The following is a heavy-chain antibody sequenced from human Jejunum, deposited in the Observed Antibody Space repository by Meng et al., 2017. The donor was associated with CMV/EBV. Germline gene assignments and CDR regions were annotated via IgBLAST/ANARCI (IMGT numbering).Heavy chain of an antibody. CDR3: ADIGVGDQGF. V-gene: IGHV3-66*01. J-gene: IGHJ4*02. Sequence: AQLLESGGGLVQPGGSLRISFADSRFTVNINYIGWVRQAPGKGLEWVSVIDTDGKTYYADSVKGRFAISRDNSKNTLYLQMSSLRVEDTAVYSCADIGVGDQGFWGQGTLVTVSS. CDR2: IDTDGKT. CDR1: RFTVNINY. D-gene: IGHD3-3*01.